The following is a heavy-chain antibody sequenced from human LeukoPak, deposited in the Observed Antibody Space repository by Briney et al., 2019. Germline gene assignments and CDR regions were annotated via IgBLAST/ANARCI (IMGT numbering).Heavy chain of an antibody. Sequence: GGSLRLSCAASGFTFSSYGMHWVRQAPGRGLEWVAVIWYDGSNKYYADSVKGRFTISRDNSKNTLYPQMNSLRAEDTAVYYCARDPGDSSGYANSFDYWGQGTLVTVSS. CDR3: ARDPGDSSGYANSFDY. CDR1: GFTFSSYG. V-gene: IGHV3-33*01. CDR2: IWYDGSNK. D-gene: IGHD3-22*01. J-gene: IGHJ4*02.